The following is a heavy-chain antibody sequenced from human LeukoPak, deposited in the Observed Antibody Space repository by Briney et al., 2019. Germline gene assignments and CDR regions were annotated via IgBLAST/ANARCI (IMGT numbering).Heavy chain of an antibody. D-gene: IGHD6-13*01. J-gene: IGHJ4*02. V-gene: IGHV4-39*07. Sequence: SETLSLTCTVSGGSISSSSYYWGWIRQPPGKGLEWIGSIYHSGSTYYNPSLKSRVTIAVETSKNQFSLKLSSVTAADKAVYYCARSIAAAAFDYWGQGTLVTVSS. CDR2: IYHSGST. CDR1: GGSISSSSYY. CDR3: ARSIAAAAFDY.